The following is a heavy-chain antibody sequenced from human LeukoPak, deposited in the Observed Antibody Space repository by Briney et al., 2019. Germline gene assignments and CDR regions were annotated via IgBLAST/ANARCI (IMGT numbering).Heavy chain of an antibody. D-gene: IGHD6-6*01. J-gene: IGHJ4*02. CDR3: ARVGYSSSGRFDY. V-gene: IGHV1-69*13. CDR2: IIPIFGTA. CDR1: GYTFSSYA. Sequence: SVKVSCKASGYTFSSYAISWVRQAPGQGLEWMGGIIPIFGTANYAQKFQGRVTITADESTSTAYMELSSLRSEDTAVYYCARVGYSSSGRFDYWGQGTLVTVSS.